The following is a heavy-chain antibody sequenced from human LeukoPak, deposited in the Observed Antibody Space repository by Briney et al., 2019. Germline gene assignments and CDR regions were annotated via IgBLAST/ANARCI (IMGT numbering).Heavy chain of an antibody. CDR1: GGTFSSYT. V-gene: IGHV1-69*02. Sequence: ASVKVSCKASGGTFSSYTISWVRQAPGQGLEWMGRIIPILGIANYAQKFQGRVTITTDESTSTAYMELSSLRSEDTAVYYCARTGIAVAGGAEYFQHWGQGTLVTVSS. CDR2: IIPILGIA. CDR3: ARTGIAVAGGAEYFQH. J-gene: IGHJ1*01. D-gene: IGHD6-19*01.